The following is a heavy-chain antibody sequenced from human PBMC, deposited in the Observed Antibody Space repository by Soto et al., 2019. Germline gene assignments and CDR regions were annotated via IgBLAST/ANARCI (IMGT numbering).Heavy chain of an antibody. V-gene: IGHV3-30*18. D-gene: IGHD3-10*01. CDR2: ISYDGSNK. CDR3: AKVLPLVYYYGSGNPNWFDP. Sequence: PGGSLRLSCAASGFTFSSYGMHWVRQAPGKGLEWVAVISYDGSNKYYADSVKGRFTISRDNSKNTLYLQMNSLRAEDTAVYYCAKVLPLVYYYGSGNPNWFDPWGQGTLVTVSS. CDR1: GFTFSSYG. J-gene: IGHJ5*02.